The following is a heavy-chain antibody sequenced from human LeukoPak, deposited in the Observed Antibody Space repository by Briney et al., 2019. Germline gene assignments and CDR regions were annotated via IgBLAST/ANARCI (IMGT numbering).Heavy chain of an antibody. D-gene: IGHD3-22*01. J-gene: IGHJ4*02. CDR2: ISWSSGSV. V-gene: IGHV3-9*03. CDR3: AKDIARYDSSGTIDY. Sequence: GRSLRLSCAASGHSFDFYATHWVRQAPRKGLEWGSGISWSSGSVDYADSVKGQFTISRDNAKNSLYLQMNSLRAEDMALYYCAKDIARYDSSGTIDYWGQGTLVTVSS. CDR1: GHSFDFYA.